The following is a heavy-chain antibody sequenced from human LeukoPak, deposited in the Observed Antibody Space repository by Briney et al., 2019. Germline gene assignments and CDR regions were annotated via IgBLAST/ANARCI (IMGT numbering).Heavy chain of an antibody. Sequence: GGSLRLSCAASGFTFSSYDMHCVRQATGKGLEWVSAIGTAGDTYYPGSVKGRFTISRENAKNSLYLQMNSLRAGDTAVYYCARGDTAMELIDYWGQGTLVTVSS. CDR1: GFTFSSYD. V-gene: IGHV3-13*01. J-gene: IGHJ4*02. D-gene: IGHD5-18*01. CDR3: ARGDTAMELIDY. CDR2: IGTAGDT.